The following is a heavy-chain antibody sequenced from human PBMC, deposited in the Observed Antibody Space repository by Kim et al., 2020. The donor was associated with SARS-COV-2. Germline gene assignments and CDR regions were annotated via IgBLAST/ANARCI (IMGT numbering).Heavy chain of an antibody. J-gene: IGHJ6*02. CDR3: ARFSAVPPSYYYGMDV. Sequence: QKFQGRVTMTRDTSITTAYMELTSLRFEDTAVYYCARFSAVPPSYYYGMDVWGQGTTVTVSS. D-gene: IGHD4-17*01. V-gene: IGHV1-8*01.